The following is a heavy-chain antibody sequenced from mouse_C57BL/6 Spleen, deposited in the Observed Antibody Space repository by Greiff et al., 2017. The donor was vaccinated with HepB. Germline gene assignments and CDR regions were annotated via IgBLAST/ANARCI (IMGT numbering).Heavy chain of an antibody. CDR3: ARPAQAKGYFDY. V-gene: IGHV1-81*01. CDR1: GYTFTSYG. CDR2: IYPRSGNT. Sequence: LQESGAELARPGASVKLSCKASGYTFTSYGISWVKQRTGQGLEWIGEIYPRSGNTYYNEKFKGKATLTADKSSSTAYMELRSLTSEDSAVYFCARPAQAKGYFDYWGQGTTLTVSS. J-gene: IGHJ2*01. D-gene: IGHD3-2*02.